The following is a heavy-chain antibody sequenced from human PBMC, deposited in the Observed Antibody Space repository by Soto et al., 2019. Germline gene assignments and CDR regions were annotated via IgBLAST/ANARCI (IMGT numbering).Heavy chain of an antibody. D-gene: IGHD2-15*01. V-gene: IGHV4-61*01. CDR3: ARDRQYCSGGSCSEYFDY. CDR1: GGSVSSGSYY. CDR2: IYYSGST. Sequence: QVQLQESGPGLVKPSETLSLTCTVSGGSVSSGSYYWSWIRQPPGKGLEWIGYIYYSGSTNYNPSLKSRVTISVDTSKHQFSLKLSSVTAADTAVYYCARDRQYCSGGSCSEYFDYWGQGTLVTVSS. J-gene: IGHJ4*02.